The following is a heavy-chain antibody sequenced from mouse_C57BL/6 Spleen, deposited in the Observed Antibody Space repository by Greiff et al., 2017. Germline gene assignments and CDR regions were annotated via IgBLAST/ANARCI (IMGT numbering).Heavy chain of an antibody. J-gene: IGHJ1*03. D-gene: IGHD1-1*01. CDR1: GYSITSGYY. Sequence: EVKLQESGPGLVKPSQSLSLTCSVTGYSITSGYYWNWIRQFPGNKLEWMGYISYDGSNNYNPSLKNRISITRDTSKNQFFLKLNSVTTEDTATYYCASKTTVVARYFDVWGTGTTVTVSS. V-gene: IGHV3-6*01. CDR2: ISYDGSN. CDR3: ASKTTVVARYFDV.